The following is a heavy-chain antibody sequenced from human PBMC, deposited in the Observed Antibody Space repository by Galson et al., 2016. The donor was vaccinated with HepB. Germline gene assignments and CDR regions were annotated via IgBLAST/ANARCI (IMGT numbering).Heavy chain of an antibody. CDR2: IDWDDDE. D-gene: IGHD2-2*01. J-gene: IGHJ4*02. CDR1: GFSLSTSGMR. CDR3: AQIQGVAGYQRLFRPRKVDY. V-gene: IGHV2-70*04. Sequence: PALVKPTQTLTLTCTFSGFSLSTSGMRVSWIRQPPGKALEWLVRIDWDDDEYFSTSLQTRLTISKDTSKNRVVLTMTNMDPVDTVTYYCAQIQGVAGYQRLFRPRKVDYWGQGTLVTVSS.